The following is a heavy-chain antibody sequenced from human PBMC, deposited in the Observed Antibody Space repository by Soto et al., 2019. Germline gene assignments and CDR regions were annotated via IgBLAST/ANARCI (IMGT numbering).Heavy chain of an antibody. V-gene: IGHV4-39*01. J-gene: IGHJ6*03. Sequence: QLQLQESGPGLVKPSETLSLTCTVSGGSISSSSYYWGWIRQPPGKGLEWIGSIYYSGSTYYNPSLKSRVTISVDTSKNQFSLKLSSVTAADTAVYYCARQIVVVPEPALYYMDVWGKGTTVTVSS. CDR1: GGSISSSSYY. CDR3: ARQIVVVPEPALYYMDV. D-gene: IGHD2-2*01. CDR2: IYYSGST.